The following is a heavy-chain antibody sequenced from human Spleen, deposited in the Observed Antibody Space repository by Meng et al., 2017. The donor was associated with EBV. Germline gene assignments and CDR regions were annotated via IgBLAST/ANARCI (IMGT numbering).Heavy chain of an antibody. CDR3: ARKGKSIVLGRPFDY. CDR1: VRSLSGHY. CDR2: INHSGST. V-gene: IGHV4-34*01. Sequence: QWQLTQWGAGLFKSSETLSLTCAVYVRSLSGHYWSWIRQPPGKGLEWIGEINHSGSTNYNPSLKSRVTISVDTSKNQFSLKLSSVTAADTAVYYCARKGKSIVLGRPFDYWGQGTLVTVSS. D-gene: IGHD2-8*02. J-gene: IGHJ4*02.